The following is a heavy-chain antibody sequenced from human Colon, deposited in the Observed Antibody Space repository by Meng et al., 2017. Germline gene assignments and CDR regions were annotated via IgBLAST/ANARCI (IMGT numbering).Heavy chain of an antibody. J-gene: IGHJ5*02. CDR3: ARRVRGVISWFDP. CDR2: INHSGST. V-gene: IGHV4-34*01. CDR1: GRSFTGYY. Sequence: HVLLQPWGSGPFTPSRSLCLTCAGCGRSFTGYYCSWLRQPPGKGLEWIGEINHSGSTNHNPSHKSRVTISVDTFKNQFSLKLSSVTAADTAVYYCARRVRGVISWFDPWGQGTLVTVSS. D-gene: IGHD3-10*01.